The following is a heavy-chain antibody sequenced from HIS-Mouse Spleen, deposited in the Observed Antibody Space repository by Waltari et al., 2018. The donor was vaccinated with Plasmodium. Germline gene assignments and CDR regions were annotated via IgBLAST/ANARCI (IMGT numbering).Heavy chain of an antibody. V-gene: IGHV3-23*01. CDR1: GFTFIGSA. J-gene: IGHJ4*02. Sequence: EVQLLESGGGLVQPGGSLRLYCAASGFTFIGSALSWVRQAPGKGLEWVSSFSGSGGSTYYADSVKGRFTISRDNSKNTLHLQMNSLRAEDTAVYYCAKSSKGTGDLWDYWGQGTLVTVSS. D-gene: IGHD7-27*01. CDR3: AKSSKGTGDLWDY. CDR2: FSGSGGST.